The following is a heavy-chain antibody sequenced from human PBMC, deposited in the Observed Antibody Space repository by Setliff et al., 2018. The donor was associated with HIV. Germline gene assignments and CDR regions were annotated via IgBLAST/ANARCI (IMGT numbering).Heavy chain of an antibody. D-gene: IGHD3-22*01. CDR2: INPDSGDT. Sequence: ASVKVSCKTSGYTFTGYFMHWVRQAPRQGLEWMGWINPDSGDTNYAQKFQGGLTMTRDTSINTAYMELSRLRSDDTAVYYCATLDQDFHSSAFDTFDIWGQGTMVTVSS. CDR1: GYTFTGYF. J-gene: IGHJ3*02. V-gene: IGHV1-2*02. CDR3: ATLDQDFHSSAFDTFDI.